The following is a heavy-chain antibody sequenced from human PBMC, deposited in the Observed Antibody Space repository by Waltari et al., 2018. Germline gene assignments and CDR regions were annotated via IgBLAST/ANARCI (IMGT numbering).Heavy chain of an antibody. CDR3: ARLMTTVTTVDY. D-gene: IGHD4-17*01. Sequence: QVQLVQSGAEVKKPGASVKVSCKASGSTFTAYYMHWVRQAPGQGLEWRGWINPYSGDTNYTQNLQGRVTMTRDTSISTAYMELSRLRSDDTAVYYCARLMTTVTTVDYWGQGTLVTVSS. CDR2: INPYSGDT. V-gene: IGHV1-2*02. CDR1: GSTFTAYY. J-gene: IGHJ4*02.